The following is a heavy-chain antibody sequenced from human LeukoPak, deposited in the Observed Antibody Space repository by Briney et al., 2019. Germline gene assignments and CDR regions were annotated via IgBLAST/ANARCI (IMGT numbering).Heavy chain of an antibody. CDR3: ASRAYSRPMGY. D-gene: IGHD6-13*01. CDR2: INHSGST. Sequence: SETLSLTCAVYGGSFSGYYWSWIRQPPGKGLEWIGEINHSGSTNYNPSLKSRVTISVDTSKNQFSLKLSSVTAADTAVYYCASRAYSRPMGYWGQGTLVTVSS. J-gene: IGHJ4*02. V-gene: IGHV4-34*01. CDR1: GGSFSGYY.